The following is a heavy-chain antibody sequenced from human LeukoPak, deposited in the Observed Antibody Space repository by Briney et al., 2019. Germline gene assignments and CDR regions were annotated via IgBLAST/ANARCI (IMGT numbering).Heavy chain of an antibody. CDR2: ISSSSSYI. CDR1: GFTFSSYS. CDR3: AKDIYGDYGGLDY. D-gene: IGHD4-17*01. V-gene: IGHV3-21*04. J-gene: IGHJ4*02. Sequence: GGSLRLSCAASGFTFSSYSMNWVRQAPGKGLEWVSSISSSSSYIYYADSVKGRFTISRDNSKNTLYLQMNSLRAEDTALYYCAKDIYGDYGGLDYWGQGTLVTVSS.